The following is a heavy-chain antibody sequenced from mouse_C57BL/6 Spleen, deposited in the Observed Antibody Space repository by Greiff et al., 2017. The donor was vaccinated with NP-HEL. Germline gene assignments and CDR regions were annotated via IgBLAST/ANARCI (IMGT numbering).Heavy chain of an antibody. CDR3: TIEGVLTTVVANAMDY. J-gene: IGHJ4*01. V-gene: IGHV1-74*01. CDR1: GYTFTSYW. Sequence: QVQLQQPGADLVKPGASVKVSCKASGYTFTSYWMHWVKQRPGQGLEWIGRIHPSDSDTNYNQKFKGKATLTVDKSSSTAYLQLSSLASEDSAVYYCTIEGVLTTVVANAMDYWGQGTSVTVSS. CDR2: IHPSDSDT. D-gene: IGHD1-1*01.